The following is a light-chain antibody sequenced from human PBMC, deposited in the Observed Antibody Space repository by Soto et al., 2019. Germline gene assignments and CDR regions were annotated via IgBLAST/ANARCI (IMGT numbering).Light chain of an antibody. CDR3: QSYDNTLSGVV. CDR1: SSNIGAGYD. V-gene: IGLV1-40*01. J-gene: IGLJ2*01. CDR2: GNS. Sequence: QSVLTQPPSVSGAPGQRVTISCTGSSSNIGAGYDVHWYLHLPGTAPKLPIFGNSHRPSGVPDRFSASKSGTSASLAITGLQAEDEADYYCQSYDNTLSGVVFGGGTKVAVL.